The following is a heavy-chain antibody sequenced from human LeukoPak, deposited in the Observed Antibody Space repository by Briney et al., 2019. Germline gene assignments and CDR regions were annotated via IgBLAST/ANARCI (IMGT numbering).Heavy chain of an antibody. D-gene: IGHD6-13*01. J-gene: IGHJ3*02. CDR1: GYTFTNYG. V-gene: IGHV1-18*01. Sequence: ASVKVSCKTSGYTFTNYGISWVRQAPGLGLEWMGWISAYNGNTNYAQKVQGRVTMTTDTSTSTAYMELRSLRFDDTAVYYCARDQSVRLLQTSSTYFKHVFAIWGQGSMVAVSS. CDR2: ISAYNGNT. CDR3: ARDQSVRLLQTSSTYFKHVFAI.